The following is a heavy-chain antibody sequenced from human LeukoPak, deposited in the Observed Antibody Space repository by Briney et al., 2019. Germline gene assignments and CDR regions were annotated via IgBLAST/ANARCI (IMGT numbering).Heavy chain of an antibody. Sequence: GGSLRLSCAASGFTFSSYAMSWVRQAPGKGLEWVSAISGSGGSTYYADSVKGRFTISRDNSKNTLYLQMNSLRAEDTAVYYCARGLDSSSSFTYWGQGTLVTVSS. CDR2: ISGSGGST. D-gene: IGHD6-6*01. V-gene: IGHV3-23*01. J-gene: IGHJ4*02. CDR3: ARGLDSSSSFTY. CDR1: GFTFSSYA.